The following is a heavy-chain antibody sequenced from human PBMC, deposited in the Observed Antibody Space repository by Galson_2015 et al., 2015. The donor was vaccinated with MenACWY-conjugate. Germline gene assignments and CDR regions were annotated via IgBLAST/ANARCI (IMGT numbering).Heavy chain of an antibody. J-gene: IGHJ6*01. CDR3: VRGRYPSGNYQGGYYYMD. Sequence: TLSLTCNVSTASLTNGFFYWTWIRQRPGQGLEWIGHVSSRGRAVSHPSLESRVDMSLDASNKQFSLGLTSVTAADTAVYYCVRGRYPSGNYQGGYYYMD. CDR1: TASLTNGFFY. D-gene: IGHD3-22*01. V-gene: IGHV4-30-4*08. CDR2: VSSRGRA.